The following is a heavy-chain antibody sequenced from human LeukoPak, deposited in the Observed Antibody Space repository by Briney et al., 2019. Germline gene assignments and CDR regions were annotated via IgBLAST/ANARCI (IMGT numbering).Heavy chain of an antibody. Sequence: GGSLRLSCAASGFTFSSYWMSWVRQAPGKGLEWVSYISSSGSTIYYADSVKGRFTISRDNAKNSLYLQMNSLRAEDTAVYYCASTKVRGVTLDYWGQGTLVTVSS. CDR2: ISSSGSTI. CDR3: ASTKVRGVTLDY. D-gene: IGHD3-10*01. CDR1: GFTFSSYW. J-gene: IGHJ4*02. V-gene: IGHV3-48*04.